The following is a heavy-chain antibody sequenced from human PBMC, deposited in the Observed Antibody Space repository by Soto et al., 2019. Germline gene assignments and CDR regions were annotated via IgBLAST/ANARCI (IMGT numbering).Heavy chain of an antibody. J-gene: IGHJ4*02. V-gene: IGHV3-21*01. CDR3: ARESEDLTSNFDY. Sequence: GGSLRLSCAASGFTFTGYSMNWVRQAPGKGLEWVSSISSTTNYIYYADSMKGRFTVSRDNAKNSVYLEMNSLSAEDTAVYYCARESEDLTSNFDYWGQGTLVTVYS. CDR2: ISSTTNYI. CDR1: GFTFTGYS.